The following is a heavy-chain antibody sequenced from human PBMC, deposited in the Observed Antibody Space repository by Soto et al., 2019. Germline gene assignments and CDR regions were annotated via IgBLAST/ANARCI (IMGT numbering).Heavy chain of an antibody. D-gene: IGHD3-22*01. V-gene: IGHV3-48*01. CDR1: GFTFSSYS. CDR2: ISSSSSTI. CDR3: ARVGYYDSSGYY. J-gene: IGHJ4*02. Sequence: GSLRLSSAASGFTFSSYSMNWVRQAPGKGLEWVSYISSSSSTIYYADSVKGRFTISRDNTKNSLYLQMNSLRAEDTAVYYCARVGYYDSSGYYWGQGTLVTVSS.